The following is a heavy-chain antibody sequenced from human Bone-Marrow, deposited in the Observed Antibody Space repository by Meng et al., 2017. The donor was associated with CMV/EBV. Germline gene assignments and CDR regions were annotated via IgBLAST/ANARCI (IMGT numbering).Heavy chain of an antibody. Sequence: SETLSLTCAVYGGSFSGYYWSWIRQPPGKGLEWIGEINHSGSTNYNPSLKSRVTISVDTSKNQFSLKLSSVTAADTAVYYCARAIWGSGYAILAYWGQGKRVNGAS. CDR2: INHSGST. J-gene: IGHJ4*02. CDR3: ARAIWGSGYAILAY. CDR1: GGSFSGYY. V-gene: IGHV4-34*01. D-gene: IGHD5-12*01.